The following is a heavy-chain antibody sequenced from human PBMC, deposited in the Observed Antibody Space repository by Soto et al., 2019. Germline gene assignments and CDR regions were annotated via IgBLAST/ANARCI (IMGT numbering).Heavy chain of an antibody. CDR3: TKVGGLYDFWSGPLHFDL. D-gene: IGHD3-3*01. J-gene: IGHJ4*02. CDR1: GFIFDDFA. Sequence: EAQLVESGGGFVQPGRSLRLSCAGSGFIFDDFAIHWVRQAPGKGLEWVSGISWNRVSIGYADSVKGRFTISRDNAKNALYLQMNSLRVEDTALYYCTKVGGLYDFWSGPLHFDLWGQGTLVTVSS. CDR2: ISWNRVSI. V-gene: IGHV3-9*01.